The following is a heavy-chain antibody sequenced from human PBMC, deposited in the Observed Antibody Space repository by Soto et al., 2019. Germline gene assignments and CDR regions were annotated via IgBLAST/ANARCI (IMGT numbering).Heavy chain of an antibody. D-gene: IGHD6-6*01. Sequence: QVQLQQWGAGLLKPSETLSLTCAVYGGSFSGYYWSWIRQPPGKGLEWIGEINHSGSTNYNPSLKSRVTISVDTSKNQFTLKLSSVTAADTAVYYCARASFTHLGYWGQGTLVTVSS. CDR1: GGSFSGYY. V-gene: IGHV4-34*01. J-gene: IGHJ4*02. CDR2: INHSGST. CDR3: ARASFTHLGY.